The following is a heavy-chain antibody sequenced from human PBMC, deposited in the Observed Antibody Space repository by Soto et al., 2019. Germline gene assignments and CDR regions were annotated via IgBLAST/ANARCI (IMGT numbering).Heavy chain of an antibody. CDR1: GGSISSGGYS. Sequence: QLQLQESGSGLVKPSQTLSLTCAVSGGSISSGGYSWSWIRQPPGKGLEWIGYIYHSGSTYYNPSLKSRVTISGDRSKTQSSPKLSSVTAADTAVYYCARGMTTVTTLDYWGQGTLVTVSS. V-gene: IGHV4-30-2*01. J-gene: IGHJ4*02. CDR3: ARGMTTVTTLDY. CDR2: IYHSGST. D-gene: IGHD4-4*01.